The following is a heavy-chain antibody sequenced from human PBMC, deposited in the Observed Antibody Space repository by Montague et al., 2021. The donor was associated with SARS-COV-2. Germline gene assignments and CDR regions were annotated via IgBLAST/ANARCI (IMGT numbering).Heavy chain of an antibody. V-gene: IGHV4-4*07. CDR2: IYAIGNT. J-gene: IGHJ6*02. CDR1: GGSISNYY. D-gene: IGHD3-10*01. Sequence: SETLSLTCTVSGGSISNYYRSWIRQPAGKGLEWIGRIYAIGNTNYNPSLKSRVTMSVDTSKNQFSLKLSSVTAADTAVYYCARDMPRSYYYDSGTYTWGGYGMDVWGQGTTVTVSS. CDR3: ARDMPRSYYYDSGTYTWGGYGMDV.